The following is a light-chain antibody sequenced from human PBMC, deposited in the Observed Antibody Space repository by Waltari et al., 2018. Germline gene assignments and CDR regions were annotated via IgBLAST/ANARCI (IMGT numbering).Light chain of an antibody. J-gene: IGKJ2*01. CDR1: QTLTTY. CDR3: QQSKEVPFT. V-gene: IGKV1-39*01. Sequence: DIQLTQSPSYLSASVGDRVTITCRTSQTLTTYLNWYQQRPGTAPKFLIYAASNLETGVPSRFSGGGSGTDFTITISGLQPDDFATYYCQQSKEVPFTFGQGTKLEIK. CDR2: AAS.